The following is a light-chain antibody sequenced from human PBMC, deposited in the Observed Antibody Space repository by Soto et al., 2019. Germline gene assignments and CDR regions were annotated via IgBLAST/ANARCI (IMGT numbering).Light chain of an antibody. V-gene: IGKV3-11*01. CDR1: QSVSSY. J-gene: IGKJ1*01. CDR3: QQYSSYWT. Sequence: EIVLTQFPATLSLSPGDGATLSCRSSQSVSSYLAWYQQKRGQAPRLLIYGASTRAAGIPDRFSGSGSGTDFTLTISSLQPDDFATYYCQQYSSYWTFAQGTKVDIK. CDR2: GAS.